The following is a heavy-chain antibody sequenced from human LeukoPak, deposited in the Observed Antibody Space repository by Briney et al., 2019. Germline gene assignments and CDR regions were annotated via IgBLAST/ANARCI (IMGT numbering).Heavy chain of an antibody. Sequence: SETLSLTCTVSGGSISSYYWSWIRQPAGKGLEWIGRIYTSGSTNYNPSLKSRVTISVDTSKNQFSLKLSSVTAADTAVYYCARSLHHDFWSGYFGGYFDYWGQGTLVTVSS. CDR2: IYTSGST. CDR3: ARSLHHDFWSGYFGGYFDY. CDR1: GGSISSYY. J-gene: IGHJ4*02. V-gene: IGHV4-4*07. D-gene: IGHD3-3*01.